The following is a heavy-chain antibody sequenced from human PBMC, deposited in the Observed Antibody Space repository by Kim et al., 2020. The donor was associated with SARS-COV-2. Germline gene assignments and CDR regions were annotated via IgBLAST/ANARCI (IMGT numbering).Heavy chain of an antibody. V-gene: IGHV3-23*01. CDR2: ISGGGGTR. CDR3: ARSIEGLATGY. Sequence: GGSLRLSCAASGFSFTSYAMRWVRQAPGKGLEWVSTISGGGGTRNYADSVKGRFTISRDNSKNTLYLQMNSLRAEDTALYYCARSIEGLATGYWGQGTLVTVSS. J-gene: IGHJ4*02. D-gene: IGHD2-15*01. CDR1: GFSFTSYA.